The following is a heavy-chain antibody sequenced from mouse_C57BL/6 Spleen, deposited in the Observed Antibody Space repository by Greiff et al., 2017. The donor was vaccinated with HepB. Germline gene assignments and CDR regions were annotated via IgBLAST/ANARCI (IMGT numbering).Heavy chain of an antibody. D-gene: IGHD1-1*01. Sequence: QVQLQHPGAELVKPGASVKLSCKASGYTFTSYWMHWVKQRPGQGLEWIGMIHPNSGSTNYNEKFKSKATLTVDKSSSTAYMQLSSLTSEDSAVYYCARRTTVASYGFAYWGQGTLVTVSA. CDR2: IHPNSGST. J-gene: IGHJ3*01. V-gene: IGHV1-64*01. CDR3: ARRTTVASYGFAY. CDR1: GYTFTSYW.